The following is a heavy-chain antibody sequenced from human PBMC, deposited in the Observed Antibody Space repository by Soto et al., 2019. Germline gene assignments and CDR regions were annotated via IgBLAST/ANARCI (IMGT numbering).Heavy chain of an antibody. J-gene: IGHJ3*01. Sequence: QVQLVQSGAEVKKPGASVKVSCKASGYIFSDYYMHWVRQAPGQGLECMGCINPNSGDTIYAQKFQGRVTVTGDPSISTAYMELSRLTSDDTAVYYCVRGRAVAGINDEAFDLWGQGTMVTVSS. D-gene: IGHD6-19*01. CDR2: INPNSGDT. CDR3: VRGRAVAGINDEAFDL. V-gene: IGHV1-2*02. CDR1: GYIFSDYY.